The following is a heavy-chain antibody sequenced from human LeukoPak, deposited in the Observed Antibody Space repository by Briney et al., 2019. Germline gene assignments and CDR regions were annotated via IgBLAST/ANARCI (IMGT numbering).Heavy chain of an antibody. J-gene: IGHJ5*02. CDR2: IKKDGSEK. CDR1: GFTFSSYW. CDR3: AREGGSGWYSGWFDP. Sequence: GGSLRLSCAASGFTFSSYWMSWVRQAPGKGLEWVANIKKDGSEKKYVDSVKGRFTISRDNAENSLYLQMNSLRAEDTAVYYCAREGGSGWYSGWFDPWGRGTLVTVSS. V-gene: IGHV3-7*01. D-gene: IGHD6-19*01.